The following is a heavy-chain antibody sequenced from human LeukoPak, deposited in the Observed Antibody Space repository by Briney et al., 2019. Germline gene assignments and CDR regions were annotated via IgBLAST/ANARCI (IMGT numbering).Heavy chain of an antibody. D-gene: IGHD1-26*01. J-gene: IGHJ4*02. Sequence: PRGSLRLSCAASGFTFSSYAMTWVRQAPGKGLEWVSAVSGYGGRSYYADSVKGRFTISRDNSKNTLYLQMNSLRAEDTAVYYCAKDGGSYSANYGGAAESDNWGQGTLVTVSS. CDR3: AKDGGSYSANYGGAAESDN. CDR2: VSGYGGRS. CDR1: GFTFSSYA. V-gene: IGHV3-23*01.